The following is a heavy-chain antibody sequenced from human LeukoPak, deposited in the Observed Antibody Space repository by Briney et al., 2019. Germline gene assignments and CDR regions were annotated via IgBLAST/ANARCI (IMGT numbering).Heavy chain of an antibody. CDR2: ISASGGST. Sequence: GGSLRLSCAAPGFIFSSYAMSWVRQAPGKGLEWVSVISASGGSTHYADSVKGRFTISRDNSKNTLYLQMNSLRAEDTAVYYCAKERGQSGDYTNGQFDYWGQGTLVTVSS. V-gene: IGHV3-23*01. D-gene: IGHD4-17*01. CDR3: AKERGQSGDYTNGQFDY. J-gene: IGHJ4*02. CDR1: GFIFSSYA.